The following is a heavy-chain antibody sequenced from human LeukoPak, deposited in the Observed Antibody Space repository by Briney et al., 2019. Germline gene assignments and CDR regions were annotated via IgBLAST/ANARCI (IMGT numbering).Heavy chain of an antibody. Sequence: ASVKVSCKASGGTFTSYAISWVRQAPGQGLEWMGRIIPILGIANYAQKFQGRVTITADKSTSTAYMELSSLRAEDTAVYYCALRYSGTMGYWGQGTLVTVSS. CDR2: IIPILGIA. D-gene: IGHD1-26*01. J-gene: IGHJ4*02. V-gene: IGHV1-69*04. CDR1: GGTFTSYA. CDR3: ALRYSGTMGY.